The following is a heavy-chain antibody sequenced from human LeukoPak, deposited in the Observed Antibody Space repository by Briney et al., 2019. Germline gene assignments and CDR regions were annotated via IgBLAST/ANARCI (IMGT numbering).Heavy chain of an antibody. Sequence: SETLSLTCTVSGGSISSYYWSWIRQPPGKGLEWIGYIYYSGSTNYNPSLKSRVTISVDTSKNQFSLKLSSVTAADTAVYYCARHDPRGVAARLGYFDHWGQGTLVTVSS. CDR1: GGSISSYY. D-gene: IGHD6-6*01. V-gene: IGHV4-59*08. CDR2: IYYSGST. CDR3: ARHDPRGVAARLGYFDH. J-gene: IGHJ4*02.